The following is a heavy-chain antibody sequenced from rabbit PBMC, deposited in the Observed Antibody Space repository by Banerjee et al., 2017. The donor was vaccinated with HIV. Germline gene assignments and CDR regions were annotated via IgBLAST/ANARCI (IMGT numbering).Heavy chain of an antibody. D-gene: IGHD6-1*01. CDR3: ARGSAHAGAGYAL. J-gene: IGHJ4*01. CDR2: IGAGSGAT. CDR1: GFSFSSSYY. Sequence: GDLVKPGASLTLTCTASGFSFSSSYYMYWVRQAPGKGLEWIGCIGAGSGATYYASWAKGRFTISKTSSTTVALQMTSLTAADTATYFCARGSAHAGAGYALWGPGTLVTVS. V-gene: IGHV1S40*01.